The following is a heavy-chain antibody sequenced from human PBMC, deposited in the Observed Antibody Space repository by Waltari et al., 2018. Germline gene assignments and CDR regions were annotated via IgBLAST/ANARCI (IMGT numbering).Heavy chain of an antibody. CDR3: AKDWRVVVPAAPFSGSTAFDY. J-gene: IGHJ4*02. D-gene: IGHD2-2*01. V-gene: IGHV3-23*01. CDR2: ISGSGGST. Sequence: EVQLLESGGGLVQPGGSLRISCAASGFTFSSYAMSWVRQAPGKGLEWVSAISGSGGSTYYAASVKGRFTISRDNAKNTLYLQMNSLRAEDTAVYYCAKDWRVVVPAAPFSGSTAFDYWGQGTLVTVSS. CDR1: GFTFSSYA.